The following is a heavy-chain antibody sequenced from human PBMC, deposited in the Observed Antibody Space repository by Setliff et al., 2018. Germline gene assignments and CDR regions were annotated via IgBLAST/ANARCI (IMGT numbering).Heavy chain of an antibody. Sequence: GESLKISCAASGFSFSSYAMHWVRQAPGKGLEYVSAISSNGGSTYYANSVKGRFTISRDNSKKTLYLQMGSLRAEDMAVYYCARSRTGEYSSGWLNWFDPWGQGTLVTVSS. CDR3: ARSRTGEYSSGWLNWFDP. CDR2: ISSNGGST. D-gene: IGHD6-19*01. V-gene: IGHV3-64*01. J-gene: IGHJ5*02. CDR1: GFSFSSYA.